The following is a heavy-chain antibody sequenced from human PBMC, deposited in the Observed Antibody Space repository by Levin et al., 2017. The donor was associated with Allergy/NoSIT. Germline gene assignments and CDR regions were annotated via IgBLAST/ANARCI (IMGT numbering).Heavy chain of an antibody. J-gene: IGHJ4*02. CDR1: GYTFTNYG. CDR2: ISAFNGNT. Sequence: GASVKVSCKASGYTFTNYGISWVRQAPGQGLEWMGWISAFNGNTKYAQRLQGRVTMTTDTSTSTAYMELRSLRSDDTAVYYCARDRDFYENSGYYYDARGFDYWGQGTLVTVSS. D-gene: IGHD3-22*01. V-gene: IGHV1-18*01. CDR3: ARDRDFYENSGYYYDARGFDY.